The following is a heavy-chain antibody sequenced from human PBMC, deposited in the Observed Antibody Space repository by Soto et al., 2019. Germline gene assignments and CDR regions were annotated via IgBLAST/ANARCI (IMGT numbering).Heavy chain of an antibody. CDR2: IGTAGDT. V-gene: IGHV3-13*01. Sequence: PGGSLRLSCAASGFTFSSYDMHWVRQATGKGLEWVSAIGTAGDTYYPGSVKGRFTISRENAKNSLYLQMNSLRAGDTAVYYCARGIPKYNWFDPWGQGTLVTVSS. J-gene: IGHJ5*02. CDR3: ARGIPKYNWFDP. CDR1: GFTFSSYD.